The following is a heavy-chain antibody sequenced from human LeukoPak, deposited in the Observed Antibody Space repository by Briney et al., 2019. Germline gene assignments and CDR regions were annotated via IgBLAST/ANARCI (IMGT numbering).Heavy chain of an antibody. CDR1: GFTFSSYG. J-gene: IGHJ4*02. V-gene: IGHV3-30*02. D-gene: IGHD6-19*01. Sequence: PGGSLRLSCAASGFTFSSYGMHWVRQAPGKGLEWVAFIRYDGRNKYYADSVKGRFTISRDNSKNTLYLQMNSLRAEDTAVYYCAKDPGYSSGWYSVWGQGTLVTVSS. CDR2: IRYDGRNK. CDR3: AKDPGYSSGWYSV.